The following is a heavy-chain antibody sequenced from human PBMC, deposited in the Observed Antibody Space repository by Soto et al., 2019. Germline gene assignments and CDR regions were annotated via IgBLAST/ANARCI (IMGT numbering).Heavy chain of an antibody. V-gene: IGHV4-39*01. D-gene: IGHD3-9*01. CDR3: ARQTVLYYDILTDYPGYNWFDP. CDR2: IYYSGST. J-gene: IGHJ5*02. Sequence: PSETLSLTCTVSGGSISSSSYYWGWIRQPPGKGLEWIGSIYYSGSTYYNPSLKSRVTISVDTSKNQFSLKLSSVTAADTAVYYCARQTVLYYDILTDYPGYNWFDPWGQGTQVPVS. CDR1: GGSISSSSYY.